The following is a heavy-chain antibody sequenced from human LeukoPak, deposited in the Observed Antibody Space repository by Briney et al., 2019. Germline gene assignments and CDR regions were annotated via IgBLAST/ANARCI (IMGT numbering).Heavy chain of an antibody. CDR1: GFTVSSNY. V-gene: IGHV3-53*01. D-gene: IGHD3-3*01. J-gene: IGHJ6*03. Sequence: SGGSLRLSCAASGFTVSSNYMSWVRQAPGKGLEWVSVIYSGGSTYYADSVKGGFTISRDNSKNTLYLQMNSLRAEDTAVYYCPRDRSVTIFGVVKRYYYYMDVWGQGTTVTVSS. CDR3: PRDRSVTIFGVVKRYYYYMDV. CDR2: IYSGGST.